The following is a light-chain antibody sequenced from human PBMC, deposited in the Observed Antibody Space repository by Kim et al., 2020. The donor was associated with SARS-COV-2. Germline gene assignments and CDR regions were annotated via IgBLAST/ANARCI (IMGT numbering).Light chain of an antibody. V-gene: IGKV1-NL1*01. Sequence: TSVGDRVTIPCQARQGISNFLSWYQQKAGKAPKLLLFAASRLQSGVPSRFSGGGSGTDYTLIISSLQPEDFATYYCQQYYSIPLTFGGGTKVDIK. J-gene: IGKJ4*01. CDR3: QQYYSIPLT. CDR2: AAS. CDR1: QGISNF.